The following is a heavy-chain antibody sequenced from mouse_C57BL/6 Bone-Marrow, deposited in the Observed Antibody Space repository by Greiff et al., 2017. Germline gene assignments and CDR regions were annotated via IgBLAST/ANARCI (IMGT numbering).Heavy chain of an antibody. CDR2: IDPSDSST. J-gene: IGHJ2*01. D-gene: IGHD2-12*01. Sequence: QVQLQQPGAELVKPGASVKLSCKASGYTFTSYWMQWVKQRPGQGLEWIGEIDPSDSSTNYNQKFKGKATLTVDTSSSTAYMQLSSLTSEDSAVYYCARSGYYIIDYWGQGTTLTVSS. V-gene: IGHV1-50*01. CDR1: GYTFTSYW. CDR3: ARSGYYIIDY.